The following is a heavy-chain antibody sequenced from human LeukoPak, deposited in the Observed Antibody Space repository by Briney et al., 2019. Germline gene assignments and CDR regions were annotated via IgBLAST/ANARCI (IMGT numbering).Heavy chain of an antibody. V-gene: IGHV3-30*02. Sequence: GGSLRLSCAASGFTLCRYVMQWGRQAPGKRLEWVAFIRYDGSNKYYADSVKGRFTISRYNSKNTLYLQMNSLRAEDTAVYYCANLVVPAATDAFDIWGQGTMVTVSS. J-gene: IGHJ3*02. CDR3: ANLVVPAATDAFDI. CDR2: IRYDGSNK. D-gene: IGHD2-2*01. CDR1: GFTLCRYV.